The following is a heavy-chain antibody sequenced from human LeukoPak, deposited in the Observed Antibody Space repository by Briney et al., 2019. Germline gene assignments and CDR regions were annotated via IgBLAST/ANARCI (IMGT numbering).Heavy chain of an antibody. CDR2: ISGSGGST. V-gene: IGHV3-23*01. D-gene: IGHD6-19*01. J-gene: IGHJ4*02. Sequence: AGGSLRLSCAASGFTFGSYAMSWVRQAPGKGLEWVSAISGSGGSTYYADSVKGRFTISRDNSKDTLYLQMNSLRAEDTAVYYCAKDGDSSWRLGRYYFDYWGQGTLVTVSS. CDR3: AKDGDSSWRLGRYYFDY. CDR1: GFTFGSYA.